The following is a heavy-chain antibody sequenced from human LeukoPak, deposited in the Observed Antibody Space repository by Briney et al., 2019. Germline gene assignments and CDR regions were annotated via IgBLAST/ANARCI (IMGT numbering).Heavy chain of an antibody. Sequence: GESLKISCKGSGYSFTSYWIGWVRQMPGKDLEWMGIIYPGDSDTRYSPSFQGQVTISADKSISTAYLQWSSLKASDTAMYYCARRGSSDAGYYYYYMDVWGKGTTVTVSS. J-gene: IGHJ6*03. CDR2: IYPGDSDT. CDR1: GYSFTSYW. CDR3: ARRGSSDAGYYYYYMDV. V-gene: IGHV5-51*01. D-gene: IGHD3-16*01.